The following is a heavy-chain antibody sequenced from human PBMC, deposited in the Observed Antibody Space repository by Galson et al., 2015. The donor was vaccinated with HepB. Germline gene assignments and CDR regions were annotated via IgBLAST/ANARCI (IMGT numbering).Heavy chain of an antibody. CDR1: GFTFSNAW. CDR2: IKSKTDGGTT. V-gene: IGHV3-15*01. D-gene: IGHD5-18*01. CDR3: TTYSYGILADFDY. Sequence: SLRLSCAASGFTFSNAWMSWVRQAPGKGLEWVGRIKSKTDGGTTDYAAPVKGRFTISRDDTKNTLYLQMNSLKTEDTAVYYCTTYSYGILADFDYWGQGTLVTVSS. J-gene: IGHJ4*02.